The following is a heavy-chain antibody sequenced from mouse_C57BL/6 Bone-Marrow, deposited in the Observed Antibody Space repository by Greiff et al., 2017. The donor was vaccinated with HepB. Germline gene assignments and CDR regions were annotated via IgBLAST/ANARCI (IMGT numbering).Heavy chain of an antibody. CDR3: TTFYYGSSYGVWYYFDY. V-gene: IGHV14-4*01. D-gene: IGHD1-1*01. J-gene: IGHJ2*01. CDR2: IDPENGDT. Sequence: VQLQQSGAELVRPGASVKLSCTASGFNIKDDYMHWVKQRPEQGLEWIGWIDPENGDTEYASKFQGKATITADTSSNTAYLQLSSLTSEDTAVYYCTTFYYGSSYGVWYYFDYWGQGTTLTVSS. CDR1: GFNIKDDY.